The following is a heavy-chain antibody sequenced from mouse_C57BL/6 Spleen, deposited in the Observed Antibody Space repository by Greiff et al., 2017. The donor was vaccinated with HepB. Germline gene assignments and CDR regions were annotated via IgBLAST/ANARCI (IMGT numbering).Heavy chain of an antibody. D-gene: IGHD1-1*01. V-gene: IGHV1-72*01. CDR1: GCTFTSYW. CDR3: AFITTVVAAYYFDY. CDR2: IDPNSGGT. J-gene: IGHJ2*01. Sequence: QVQLQQPGAELVKPGASVKLSCKASGCTFTSYWMHWVKQRPGRGLEWIGRIDPNSGGTKYNEKFKSKATLTVDKPSSTAYMQLSSLTSEDSAVYYCAFITTVVAAYYFDYWGQGTTLTVSS.